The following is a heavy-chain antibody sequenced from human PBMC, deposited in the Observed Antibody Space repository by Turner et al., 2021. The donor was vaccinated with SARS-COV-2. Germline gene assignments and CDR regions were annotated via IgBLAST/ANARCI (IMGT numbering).Heavy chain of an antibody. J-gene: IGHJ5*02. V-gene: IGHV1-24*01. CDR3: ATGTPLGYQNWFDP. CDR2: FEPEDGET. CDR1: GYTLIELS. Sequence: QVQLVQYGAEVKKPGALVKVSCKVSGYTLIELSMHWVRQAPGKGLEWVGGFEPEDGETIYAQKFQGRVTMTEDTSTDTAYMELSSLRSEDTAVYYCATGTPLGYQNWFDPWGQGTLVTVSS. D-gene: IGHD2-2*01.